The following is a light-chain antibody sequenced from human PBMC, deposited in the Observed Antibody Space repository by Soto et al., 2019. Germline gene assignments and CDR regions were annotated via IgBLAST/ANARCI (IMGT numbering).Light chain of an antibody. V-gene: IGKV1-5*03. CDR1: QTISSW. Sequence: IQLTQSPSSLSASVGDRFTITCRASQTISSWLAWYQQKPGKAPKLLIYKASTLKSGVPARFSGSESGAVFTLRISSLQPEDFATYYCQQLNSYPLTFGGGTKVDIK. CDR2: KAS. J-gene: IGKJ4*01. CDR3: QQLNSYPLT.